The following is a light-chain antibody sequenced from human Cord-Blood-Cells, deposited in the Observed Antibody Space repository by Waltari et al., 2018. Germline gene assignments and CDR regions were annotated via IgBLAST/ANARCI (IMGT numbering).Light chain of an antibody. CDR3: NSRDSSGNHLV. J-gene: IGLJ2*01. CDR2: GKN. Sequence: SSELTQDPAVSVALGQTVRMTCQGDSLRSYYASCYQQKPGKAPVLVIYGKNNRPSGIPDRFSGSSSGNTASLTITGAQAEDEADYYCNSRDSSGNHLVFGGGTKLTVL. CDR1: SLRSYY. V-gene: IGLV3-19*01.